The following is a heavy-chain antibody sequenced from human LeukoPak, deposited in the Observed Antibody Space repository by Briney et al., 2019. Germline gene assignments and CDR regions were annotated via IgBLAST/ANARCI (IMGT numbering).Heavy chain of an antibody. CDR3: ARDTTPSSGWYDNYYYYGMDV. Sequence: GGSLRLSCAASGFTFSTYSMNWVRQAPGKGLEWVSYIRSSSSTIYYADSVKGRFTISRDNAKNSLYLQMNSLRAEDTAVYYCARDTTPSSGWYDNYYYYGMDVWGQGTTVTVSS. D-gene: IGHD6-19*01. CDR2: IRSSSSTI. J-gene: IGHJ6*02. V-gene: IGHV3-48*04. CDR1: GFTFSTYS.